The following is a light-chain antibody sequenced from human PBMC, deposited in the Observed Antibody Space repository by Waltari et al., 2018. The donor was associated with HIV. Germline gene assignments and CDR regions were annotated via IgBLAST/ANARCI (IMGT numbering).Light chain of an antibody. J-gene: IGKJ1*01. CDR1: QPVSSSH. CDR3: HQYGSAPET. CDR2: GAS. V-gene: IGKV3-20*01. Sequence: DTALTQSPGTLSLSPGAAAILSCRTSQPVSSSHFGGYQQKPGQAPRLLVYGASTRAAGIPDRVSGSGSGADFTLSISRLEPEDFAVYYCHQYGSAPETFGQGTKV.